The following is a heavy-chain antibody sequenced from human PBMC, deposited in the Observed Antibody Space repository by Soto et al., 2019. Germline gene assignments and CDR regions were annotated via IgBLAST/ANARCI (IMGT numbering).Heavy chain of an antibody. CDR1: GGSIRSYY. CDR2: IYYSGST. CDR3: AREEITAAGYYYYYGLDV. Sequence: SETLSLTCTVSGGSIRSYYWSWIRQPPGEGLEWIGYIYYSGSTNYNPSLKGRVTISVDTSKNQFSLNLSSVTAADTAVYYCAREEITAAGYYYYYGLDVWGQGTTVTVSS. J-gene: IGHJ6*02. D-gene: IGHD6-13*01. V-gene: IGHV4-59*01.